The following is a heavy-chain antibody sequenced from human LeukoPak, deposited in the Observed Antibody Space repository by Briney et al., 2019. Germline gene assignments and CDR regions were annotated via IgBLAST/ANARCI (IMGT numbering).Heavy chain of an antibody. V-gene: IGHV3-23*01. D-gene: IGHD3-22*01. CDR3: AKVVYYESSGWRPAFDI. CDR1: GFTFSSYA. J-gene: IGHJ3*02. Sequence: PGGSLRLSCAASGFTFSSYAMSWVRQAPGKGLEWVSAISGSGGSTYYADSVKGRFTISRDNSKNTLYLQMNSLRAEDTAVYYCAKVVYYESSGWRPAFDIWGQGTMVTVSS. CDR2: ISGSGGST.